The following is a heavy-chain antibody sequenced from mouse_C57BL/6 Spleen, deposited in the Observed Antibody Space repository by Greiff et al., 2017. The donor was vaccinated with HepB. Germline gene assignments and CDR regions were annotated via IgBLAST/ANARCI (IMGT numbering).Heavy chain of an antibody. J-gene: IGHJ3*01. CDR1: GYTFTSYW. D-gene: IGHD2-1*01. V-gene: IGHV1-61*01. CDR3: ARPGAVLLRCAY. Sequence: QVQLQQPGAELVRPGSSVKLSCKASGYTFTSYWMDWVKQRPGQGLEWIGNIYPSDSETHYNQKFKDKATLTVDKSSSTAYMQLSSLTSEDSAVYYCARPGAVLLRCAYWGQGTLVTVSA. CDR2: IYPSDSET.